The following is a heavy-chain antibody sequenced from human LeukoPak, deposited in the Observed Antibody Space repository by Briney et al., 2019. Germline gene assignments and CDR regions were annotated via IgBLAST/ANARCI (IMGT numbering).Heavy chain of an antibody. Sequence: SETLSLTCTVSGGSLSSSSHYWGWIRQPPGKGLEWIGSIYYSGTTYYNPSLKSRVTISVDTSKNQFSLKLSSVTAADTAVYYCARRIRAAGYYWGQGTLVTVFS. D-gene: IGHD6-13*01. CDR3: ARRIRAAGYY. V-gene: IGHV4-39*07. CDR2: IYYSGTT. J-gene: IGHJ4*02. CDR1: GGSLSSSSHY.